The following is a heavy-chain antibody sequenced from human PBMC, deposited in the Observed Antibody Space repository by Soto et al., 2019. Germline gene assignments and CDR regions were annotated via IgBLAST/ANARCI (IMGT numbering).Heavy chain of an antibody. Sequence: QVQLQESGPGLVKASETLSLTCTVSGGFISNYYCSWIRQPPGKGLEWIGYIYYSGSANYNPSLKSRVTISVDTSKNQLSLKLSSVTAADTAVYYCARSGAATLSDYWGQGTLVTVSS. D-gene: IGHD2-15*01. CDR3: ARSGAATLSDY. V-gene: IGHV4-59*01. CDR1: GGFISNYY. J-gene: IGHJ4*02. CDR2: IYYSGSA.